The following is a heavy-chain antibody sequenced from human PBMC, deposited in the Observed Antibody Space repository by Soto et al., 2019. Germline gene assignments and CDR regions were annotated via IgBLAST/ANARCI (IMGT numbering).Heavy chain of an antibody. D-gene: IGHD3-10*01. Sequence: SETLSLTCTVSGGSISSGDYYWSWIRQPPGKGLEWIGYIYYSGSTYYNPSLKSRVTISVDTSKNQFSLKLSSVTAADTAVYYCARGVTMVRGVIIGWFDPWGQGTLVTVSS. V-gene: IGHV4-30-4*02. J-gene: IGHJ5*02. CDR2: IYYSGST. CDR1: GGSISSGDYY. CDR3: ARGVTMVRGVIIGWFDP.